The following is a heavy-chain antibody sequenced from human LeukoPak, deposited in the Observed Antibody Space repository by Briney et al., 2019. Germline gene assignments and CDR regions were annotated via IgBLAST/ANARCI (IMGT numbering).Heavy chain of an antibody. CDR3: AKTMVRGVIVY. V-gene: IGHV3-7*03. D-gene: IGHD3-10*01. Sequence: GGSLRLSCTASGFTFSYYWINWVRQAPGKGLEWVASIKQDGSEKWYVDSVKGRFTISRDNAKNSVYLQMNSLRAEDTAVYYCAKTMVRGVIVYWGQGTLVTVSS. CDR1: GFTFSYYW. J-gene: IGHJ4*02. CDR2: IKQDGSEK.